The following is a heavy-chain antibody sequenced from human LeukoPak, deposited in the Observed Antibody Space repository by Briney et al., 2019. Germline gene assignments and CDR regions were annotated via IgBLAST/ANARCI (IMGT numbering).Heavy chain of an antibody. J-gene: IGHJ3*02. D-gene: IGHD3-10*01. V-gene: IGHV3-11*03. CDR2: ISTSSSDT. CDR1: GFTFSDYY. CDR3: ASLVRRFTGAFDI. Sequence: GGSLRLSCAASGFTFSDYYMTWIRQAPGKGLEWLTYISTSSSDTRYADSVKGRFTISRGNAKNSLYLQMNSLRAEDTALYYCASLVRRFTGAFDIWGQGTMVTVSS.